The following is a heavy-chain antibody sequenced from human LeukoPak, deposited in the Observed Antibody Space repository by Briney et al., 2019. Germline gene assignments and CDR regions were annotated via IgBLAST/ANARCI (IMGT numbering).Heavy chain of an antibody. J-gene: IGHJ4*02. V-gene: IGHV3-11*01. Sequence: PGGSLRLSCAASGFTFSDYYMSWIRQAPGKGLGWVSYISSSGSTIYYVDSVKGRFTISRDNAKNSLYLQMNSLRAEDTAVYYCARDQRPNYGDYREYYFDYWGQGTLVTVSS. CDR1: GFTFSDYY. CDR2: ISSSGSTI. CDR3: ARDQRPNYGDYREYYFDY. D-gene: IGHD4-17*01.